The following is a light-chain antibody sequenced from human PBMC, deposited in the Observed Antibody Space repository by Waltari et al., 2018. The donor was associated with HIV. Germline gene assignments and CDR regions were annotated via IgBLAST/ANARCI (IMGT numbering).Light chain of an antibody. V-gene: IGLV2-14*03. CDR1: STHSRLYQY. Sequence: QSALTQPASVSGFRGQSINIPCPGISTHSRLYQYVSWYQQYPGKLPRLIIFDINNPPSGVSDHFSGSSSGNSASLTFSGLQSGDEAHYYCASNRLDYTLIFGGGTKLTVL. CDR2: DIN. J-gene: IGLJ2*01. CDR3: ASNRLDYTLI.